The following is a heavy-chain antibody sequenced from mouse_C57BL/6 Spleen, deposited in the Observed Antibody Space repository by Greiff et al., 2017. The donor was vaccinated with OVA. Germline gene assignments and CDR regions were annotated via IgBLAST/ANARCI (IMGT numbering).Heavy chain of an antibody. D-gene: IGHD1-1*01. V-gene: IGHV1-81*01. Sequence: QVQLQQSGAELARPGASVKLSCKASGYTFTSYGISWVKQRTGQGLEWIGEIYPRSGNTYYNEKFKGKATLTADKSSSTAYMELRSLTSEDSAVYFCAREITTVVAKWYFDVWGTGTTVTVSS. CDR2: IYPRSGNT. CDR3: AREITTVVAKWYFDV. J-gene: IGHJ1*03. CDR1: GYTFTSYG.